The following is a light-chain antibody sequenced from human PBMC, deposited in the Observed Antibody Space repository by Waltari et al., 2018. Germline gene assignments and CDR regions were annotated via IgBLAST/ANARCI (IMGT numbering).Light chain of an antibody. CDR1: SSPTGITL. CDR2: SSS. CDR3: ASWDDSLNGWV. V-gene: IGLV1-44*01. J-gene: IGLJ3*02. Sequence: QSVLTPPPSPSGTPGPRVTISSPAASSPTGITLVTLYQQLPGTAPKLLIDSSSQRPSGVPDRFSGSKSGTSASLAISGLQSEDEADFYCASWDDSLNGWVFGGGTKLTVL.